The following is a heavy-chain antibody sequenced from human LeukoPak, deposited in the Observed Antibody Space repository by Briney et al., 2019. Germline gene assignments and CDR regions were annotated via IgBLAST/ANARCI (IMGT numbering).Heavy chain of an antibody. CDR2: IKQGGSEK. CDR3: ARAINVFWSGYSYYFDY. CDR1: GFTFSSYW. Sequence: GGSLRLSCAASGFTFSSYWMSWARQAPGKGLEWVANIKQGGSEKYYVDSVKGRFTISRDNAKNSLYLQMNSLRAEDTAVYYCARAINVFWSGYSYYFDYWGQGTLVTVSS. V-gene: IGHV3-7*04. J-gene: IGHJ4*02. D-gene: IGHD3-3*01.